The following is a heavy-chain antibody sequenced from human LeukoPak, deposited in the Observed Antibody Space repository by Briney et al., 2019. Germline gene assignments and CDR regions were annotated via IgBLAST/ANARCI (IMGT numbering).Heavy chain of an antibody. D-gene: IGHD3-16*01. J-gene: IGHJ4*02. Sequence: SVKVSCKASGDIFNSYAINWMRQAPGQGLEWMGAIIPLSSTTTYAQKFQDRVTITTDRLTNTAYVELSSLRHDDTAVYYCAREGSRLDHNMGVFYFDSWGQGTPVTVSS. CDR1: GDIFNSYA. CDR2: IIPLSSTT. CDR3: AREGSRLDHNMGVFYFDS. V-gene: IGHV1-69*05.